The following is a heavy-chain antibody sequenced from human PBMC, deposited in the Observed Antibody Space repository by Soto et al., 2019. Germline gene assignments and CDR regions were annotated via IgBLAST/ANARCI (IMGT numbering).Heavy chain of an antibody. J-gene: IGHJ4*02. CDR3: ARVYSSLSSYDY. V-gene: IGHV3-74*01. D-gene: IGHD5-18*01. CDR2: ISSDGSRT. Sequence: EVQLVESGGGLVQPGGSLRLSCAASGFTFSTLWMYWVRQAPGKGLVWVSRISSDGSRTSYADSVKGRFTISRDNAKNTLYLQMNSLRAEDTAIYYCARVYSSLSSYDYWGQGTLVTVSS. CDR1: GFTFSTLW.